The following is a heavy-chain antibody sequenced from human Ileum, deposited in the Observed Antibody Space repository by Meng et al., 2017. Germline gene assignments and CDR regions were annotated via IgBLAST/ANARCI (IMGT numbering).Heavy chain of an antibody. CDR1: GGSISSSAYS. Sequence: HLQLQDSGSGRVTSSQTLSLTCTVSGGSISSSAYSWTWIRQPPGKGLEWIGYIYQVGSTNYNPSLKSRVTIFVDTSKNQFSLKLTSVTAADTAVYYCASSTSGPELNYWGQGTLVTVSS. V-gene: IGHV4-30-2*01. CDR2: IYQVGST. CDR3: ASSTSGPELNY. D-gene: IGHD2/OR15-2a*01. J-gene: IGHJ4*02.